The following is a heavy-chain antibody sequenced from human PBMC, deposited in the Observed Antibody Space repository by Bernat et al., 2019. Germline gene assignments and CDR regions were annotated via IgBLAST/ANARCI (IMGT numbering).Heavy chain of an antibody. V-gene: IGHV4-39*01. CDR3: ARRRVALVWGPTGGSFDY. D-gene: IGHD3-16*01. CDR2: IYYSGST. CDR1: GGSISSSSYY. J-gene: IGHJ4*02. Sequence: QLQLQESGPGLVKPSETLSLTCTVSGGSISSSSYYWGWIRQPPGKGLEWIGSIYYSGSTYYNPSLKSRVTISVDTSKNQFSLKLSSVTAADTAVYYCARRRVALVWGPTGGSFDYWGQGTLGTVSS.